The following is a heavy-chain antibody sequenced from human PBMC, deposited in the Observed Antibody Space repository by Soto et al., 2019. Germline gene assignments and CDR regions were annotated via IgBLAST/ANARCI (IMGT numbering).Heavy chain of an antibody. J-gene: IGHJ5*02. V-gene: IGHV1-69*13. D-gene: IGHD3-22*01. CDR3: ARVEDSSGLPGGWFDP. CDR2: IIPIFGTA. Sequence: SVKVSCKASGGTFSSYAISWVRQAPGQGLEWMGGIIPIFGTANYAQKFQGRVTITADESTSTAYMELSSLRSEDTAVYYCARVEDSSGLPGGWFDPWGQGTLVTVSS. CDR1: GGTFSSYA.